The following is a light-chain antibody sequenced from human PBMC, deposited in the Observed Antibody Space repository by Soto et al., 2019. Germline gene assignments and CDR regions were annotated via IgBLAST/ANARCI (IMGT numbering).Light chain of an antibody. Sequence: DIQMTQSPSSLSAFVGDRVTITCRASQSIATYLSWFQQKPGKAPKLLIYGASTLQSGAPSRFSGSASGTDFSLTISSLQPEDFATYYCQQTYSVPLTFGGGTKVDIK. J-gene: IGKJ4*01. CDR1: QSIATY. CDR2: GAS. V-gene: IGKV1-39*01. CDR3: QQTYSVPLT.